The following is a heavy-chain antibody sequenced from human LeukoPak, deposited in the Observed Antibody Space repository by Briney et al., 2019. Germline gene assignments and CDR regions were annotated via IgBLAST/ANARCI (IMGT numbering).Heavy chain of an antibody. J-gene: IGHJ4*02. CDR1: GYTFTAHY. D-gene: IGHD2-15*01. CDR2: INPNTGDT. Sequence: ASVKVSCKTSGYTFTAHYIHWVRQAPGQGLEWMTWINPNTGDTNYAQKFQGGVTMTRDTSISTAYMELSSLSSEDTAVDYCARVSAAAATYPYDYWGQGTLVTVSS. CDR3: ARVSAAAATYPYDY. V-gene: IGHV1-2*02.